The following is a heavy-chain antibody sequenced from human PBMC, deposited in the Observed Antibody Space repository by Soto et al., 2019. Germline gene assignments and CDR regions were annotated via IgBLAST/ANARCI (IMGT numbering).Heavy chain of an antibody. D-gene: IGHD2-2*01. V-gene: IGHV1-18*01. Sequence: VASVKVSCKASGYTFTSYGISWVRQAPGQGLEWMGWISAYNGNTNYAQKLQGRVTMTTDTSTSTAYMELRSLRSDDTAVYYCARDRQGYCSSTSCCNDFDYWGQGTLVTVSS. CDR2: ISAYNGNT. CDR3: ARDRQGYCSSTSCCNDFDY. CDR1: GYTFTSYG. J-gene: IGHJ4*02.